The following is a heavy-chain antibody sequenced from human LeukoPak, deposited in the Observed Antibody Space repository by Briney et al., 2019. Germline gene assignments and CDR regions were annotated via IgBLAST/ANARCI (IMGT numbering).Heavy chain of an antibody. J-gene: IGHJ4*02. CDR2: ISSGTSYI. CDR3: AKAAQVAGRPNLGGHFDY. CDR1: GFTFNTYT. Sequence: GGSLRLSCAASGFTFNTYTMNWVRQAPGKGLEWVSSISSGTSYIYYADSVKGRFTISRDNAKNSLYLQMNSLRAEDTAVYYCAKAAQVAGRPNLGGHFDYWGQGTLVTVSS. D-gene: IGHD6-6*01. V-gene: IGHV3-21*01.